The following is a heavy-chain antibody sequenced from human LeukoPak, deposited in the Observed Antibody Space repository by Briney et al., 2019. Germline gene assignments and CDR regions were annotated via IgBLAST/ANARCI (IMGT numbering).Heavy chain of an antibody. V-gene: IGHV1-46*01. J-gene: IGHJ6*03. CDR2: INPSGGSP. D-gene: IGHD1-26*01. CDR3: ARAQGSYYHYYMDV. Sequence: ASVKVSCKASGHTFTSYYIHWVRQAPGQGLEWMGIINPSGGSPNYAQKFQGRVTMTRDMSTSTVNMELSSLRSEDTAVYYCARAQGSYYHYYMDVWGKGTTVTVSS. CDR1: GHTFTSYY.